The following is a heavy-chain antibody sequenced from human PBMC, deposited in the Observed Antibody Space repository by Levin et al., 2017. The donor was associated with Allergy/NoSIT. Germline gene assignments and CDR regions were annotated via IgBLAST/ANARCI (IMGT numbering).Heavy chain of an antibody. J-gene: IGHJ4*02. V-gene: IGHV3-33*01. CDR3: AFDSSGYDFLRFDY. D-gene: IGHD5-12*01. CDR2: IWYDGSKK. Sequence: LSLTCEASGFTFSRSGMHWVRQAPGKGLKWVAVIWYDGSKKYYGDSVKGRFTISRDDSKNTLYLQMNRLRSEDTAVYYCAFDSSGYDFLRFDYWGPGTLVTVSS. CDR1: GFTFSRSG.